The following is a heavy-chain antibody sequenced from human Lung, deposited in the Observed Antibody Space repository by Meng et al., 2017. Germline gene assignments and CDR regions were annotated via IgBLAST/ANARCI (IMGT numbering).Heavy chain of an antibody. D-gene: IGHD4-23*01. CDR3: ARALNDDGGETF. J-gene: IGHJ4*02. CDR1: GFTFSGYW. Sequence: VQLVESGGGLVQPGGSLRLSCAASGFTFSGYWMHWVRQAPGKGLVWVSRINGDGSSTSYADSVKGRFTISRDNAKNTLYLQMNSLRAEDTAVYFCARALNDDGGETFWGQGMLVTVSS. CDR2: INGDGSST. V-gene: IGHV3-74*01.